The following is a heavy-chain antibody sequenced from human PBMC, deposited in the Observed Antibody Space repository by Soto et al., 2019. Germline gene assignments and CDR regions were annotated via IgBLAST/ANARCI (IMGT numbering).Heavy chain of an antibody. CDR3: VTYYFDSHGYYGPNAFDS. CDR1: RFTLSTYA. Sequence: GGSLRLSYLASRFTLSTYAMHWVRQAPAKGLEYVSTISSNGGSTYYADSVKGRLTISRDNSKNTVYLQMSSLRAEDTAVYYCVTYYFDSHGYYGPNAFDSFSGGIRVTVSS. V-gene: IGHV3-64D*06. CDR2: ISSNGGST. D-gene: IGHD3-22*01. J-gene: IGHJ3*02.